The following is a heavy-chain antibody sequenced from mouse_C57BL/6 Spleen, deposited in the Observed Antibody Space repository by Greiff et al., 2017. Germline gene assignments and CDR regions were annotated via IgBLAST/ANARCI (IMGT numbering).Heavy chain of an antibody. D-gene: IGHD1-1*01. Sequence: EVKLVESGGGLVKPGGSLKLSCAASGFTFSDYGMHWVRQAPEKGLEWVAYISSGSSTIYYADTVKGRFTISRDNAKNTLFLQMTSLRSEDTAMYYCATYGSSSYWYFDVWGTGTTVTVSS. CDR2: ISSGSSTI. J-gene: IGHJ1*03. V-gene: IGHV5-17*01. CDR3: ATYGSSSYWYFDV. CDR1: GFTFSDYG.